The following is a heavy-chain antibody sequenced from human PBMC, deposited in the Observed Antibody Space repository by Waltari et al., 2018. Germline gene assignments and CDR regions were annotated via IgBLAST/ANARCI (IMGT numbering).Heavy chain of an antibody. CDR2: VDYMGST. J-gene: IGHJ5*01. D-gene: IGHD6-13*01. V-gene: IGHV4-59*01. CDR1: RGSLRSYS. Sequence: QVQLQESGPALVKPSETLSLTCTVSRGSLRSYSWSWIRESPGKGLEWIGYVDYMGSTNYNPYLKSRVTISVNTSKNQFSLMVNSVTAADTAIYYCARRMGYRSSWYGWTFDSWGQGTLVTVSS. CDR3: ARRMGYRSSWYGWTFDS.